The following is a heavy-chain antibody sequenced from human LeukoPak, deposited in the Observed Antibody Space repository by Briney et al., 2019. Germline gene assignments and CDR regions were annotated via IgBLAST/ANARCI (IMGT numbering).Heavy chain of an antibody. J-gene: IGHJ4*02. CDR3: ARGRDTTGFPLGY. CDR2: VYYSGTT. V-gene: IGHV4-59*01. D-gene: IGHD3-22*01. CDR1: GGLIGNYF. Sequence: PSETLSLTCTVSGGLIGNYFWSWIRQPPGKGLEWIGYVYYSGTTNYKSSLKSRATISVDSSQNQFSLKLTSVTAADTAVYYCARGRDTTGFPLGYWGQGTLVVVSS.